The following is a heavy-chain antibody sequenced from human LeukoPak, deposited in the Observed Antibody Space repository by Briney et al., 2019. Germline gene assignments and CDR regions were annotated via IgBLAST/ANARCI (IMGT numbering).Heavy chain of an antibody. J-gene: IGHJ4*02. Sequence: SETLSPTCAVYGESLSKYYWTWIRQSPGKGLEWIGEVNHRGSTNLNPSLKSRVTLSVDTSKHQFSLRLTSVTAADAAVYYCASSVGSTDYWGQGTLVTVSS. CDR3: ASSVGSTDY. V-gene: IGHV4-34*01. CDR2: VNHRGST. D-gene: IGHD1-26*01. CDR1: GESLSKYY.